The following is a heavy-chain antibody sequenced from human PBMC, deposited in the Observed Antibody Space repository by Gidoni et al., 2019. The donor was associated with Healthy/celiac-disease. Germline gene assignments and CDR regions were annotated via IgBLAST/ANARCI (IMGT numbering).Heavy chain of an antibody. V-gene: IGHV1-18*04. CDR2: ISAYNGNT. Sequence: QVQLVQSGAEVTKPGASVKVSCKASGYTFTSYGISWVRQAPGQGLEWMGWISAYNGNTNYAQKLQGRVTMTTDTSTSTAYMELRSLRSDDTAVYYCAREGDPGYCSGGSCYPIYYYYYGMDVWGQGTTVTVSS. CDR1: GYTFTSYG. J-gene: IGHJ6*02. D-gene: IGHD2-15*01. CDR3: AREGDPGYCSGGSCYPIYYYYYGMDV.